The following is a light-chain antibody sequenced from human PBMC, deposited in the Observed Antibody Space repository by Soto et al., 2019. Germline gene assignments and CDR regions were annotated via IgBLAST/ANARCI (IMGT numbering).Light chain of an antibody. J-gene: IGLJ2*01. V-gene: IGLV1-40*01. CDR2: GNS. Sequence: QSVLTQPPSVSGPPGQRVTISCTGSSSNIGAGYDVHWYQQLPGTAPKLLIYGNSNRPSGVPDRFSGSKSGTSASLAITGLQAEDEADYYCQSYDSSLDVVFGGGTKLTV. CDR3: QSYDSSLDVV. CDR1: SSNIGAGYD.